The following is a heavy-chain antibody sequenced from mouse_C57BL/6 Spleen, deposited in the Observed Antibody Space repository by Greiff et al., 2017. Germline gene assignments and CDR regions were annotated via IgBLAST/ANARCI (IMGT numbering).Heavy chain of an antibody. CDR1: GYAFSSYW. J-gene: IGHJ4*01. CDR2: IYPGDGNT. Sequence: VKLQESGAELVKPGASVKISCKASGYAFSSYWMNWVKQRPGKGLEWIGQIYPGDGNTNYNGKFKGMATLTTDKSSSTAYMQLSSLTSEDSAIYFCARSAEGAMDYWGQGTSVTVSS. D-gene: IGHD6-1*01. CDR3: ARSAEGAMDY. V-gene: IGHV1-80*01.